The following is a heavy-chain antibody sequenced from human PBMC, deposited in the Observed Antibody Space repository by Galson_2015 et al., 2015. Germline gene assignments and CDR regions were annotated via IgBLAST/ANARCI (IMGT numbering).Heavy chain of an antibody. J-gene: IGHJ4*02. CDR1: GFTFSSYS. D-gene: IGHD3-22*01. V-gene: IGHV3-48*02. Sequence: SLRLSCAASGFTFSSYSMNWVRQAPGKGLEWVSYISSSSSTIYYADSVKGRFTISRDNAKNSLYLQMNSLRDEDTAVYYCARGLPYYYDSSGYYNYWGQGTLVTVSS. CDR3: ARGLPYYYDSSGYYNY. CDR2: ISSSSSTI.